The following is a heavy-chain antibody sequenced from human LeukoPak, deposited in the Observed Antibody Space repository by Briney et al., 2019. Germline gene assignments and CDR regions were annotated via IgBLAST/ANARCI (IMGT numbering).Heavy chain of an antibody. Sequence: SETLSLTCTVSGGSISSYYWSSIRQPAGKGLEWIGRIYTSGSTNYNPSLKSRVTMSVDTSKNQFSLKLSSVTAADTAVYYCARAGSGWLAYYDSSDPLGLYYYGMDVWGQGTTVTVSS. CDR1: GGSISSYY. V-gene: IGHV4-4*07. CDR2: IYTSGST. J-gene: IGHJ6*02. D-gene: IGHD3-22*01. CDR3: ARAGSGWLAYYDSSDPLGLYYYGMDV.